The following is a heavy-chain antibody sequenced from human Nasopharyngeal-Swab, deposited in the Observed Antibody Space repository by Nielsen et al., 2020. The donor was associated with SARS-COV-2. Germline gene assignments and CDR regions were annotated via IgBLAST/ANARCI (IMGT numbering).Heavy chain of an antibody. D-gene: IGHD2-2*01. CDR3: ARTDIVVVPAATTPRKDGMDV. CDR2: INHSGST. V-gene: IGHV4-34*01. Sequence: SQTLSLTCAVYGGSFSGYYWSWIRQPPGKGLVWLGEINHSGSTNYNPSLKSRVTISVDTSKNQFSLKLSSVTAADTAVYYRARTDIVVVPAATTPRKDGMDVWGQGTTVTVSS. J-gene: IGHJ6*02. CDR1: GGSFSGYY.